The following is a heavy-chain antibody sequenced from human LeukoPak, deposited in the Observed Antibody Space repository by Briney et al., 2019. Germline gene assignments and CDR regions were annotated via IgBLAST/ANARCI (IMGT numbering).Heavy chain of an antibody. CDR1: GGSISSSNW. J-gene: IGHJ3*02. Sequence: PSGTLSLTCAVSGGSISSSNWWSWVRQTPGKGLEWIGEIYHSGSTNYNPSLKSRVTISVDKSKNQFSLKLSSVTAADTAVYYCARDLLEWPDAFDIWGQGTMVTVSS. D-gene: IGHD3-3*01. CDR2: IYHSGST. CDR3: ARDLLEWPDAFDI. V-gene: IGHV4-4*02.